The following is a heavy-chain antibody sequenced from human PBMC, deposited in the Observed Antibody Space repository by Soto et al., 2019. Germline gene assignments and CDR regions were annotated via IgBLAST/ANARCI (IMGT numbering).Heavy chain of an antibody. CDR2: IEYSGST. Sequence: KTSETLSLTCTVSGSPITINYWSWIRQAPGKGLEGIGYIEYSGSTTCKRALKSRVTMSAETSKDQSSLKMNSVTAPDTAVYYCARHVGGPYHXWGPAILVTVSX. CDR3: ARHVGGPYHX. V-gene: IGHV4-59*01. D-gene: IGHD2-15*01. CDR1: GSPITINY. J-gene: IGHJ4*01.